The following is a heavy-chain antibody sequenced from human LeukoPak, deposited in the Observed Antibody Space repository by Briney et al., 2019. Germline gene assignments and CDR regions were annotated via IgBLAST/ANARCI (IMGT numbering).Heavy chain of an antibody. CDR2: MNPNTGNT. Sequence: ASVKVSCKASGYIFTSYDINWVRQATGQGLEWMGWMNPNTGNTGYAQNFQGRITMTRNTSISTAYMELSSLGSEDTAVYYCARAGPRGYTSGGTFDIWGQGTMVTVSS. V-gene: IGHV1-8*01. J-gene: IGHJ3*02. CDR3: ARAGPRGYTSGGTFDI. D-gene: IGHD5-18*01. CDR1: GYIFTSYD.